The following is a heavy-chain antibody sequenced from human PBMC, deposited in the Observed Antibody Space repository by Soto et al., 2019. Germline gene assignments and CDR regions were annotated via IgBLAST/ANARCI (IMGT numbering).Heavy chain of an antibody. CDR1: GGSVSSGSYY. CDR3: AREGKDYDILTGFYYYYGRDV. V-gene: IGHV4-61*01. Sequence: QAQLQNSGPGLVKPSETLSLTGTVSGGSVSSGSYYWSWILQPPGKGLEWIGYIYYSGSTNYNPSLKSRVTISVDTSKNQFSLKLSSVTAADTAVYYCAREGKDYDILTGFYYYYGRDVWGQGTTVTVSS. J-gene: IGHJ6*02. D-gene: IGHD3-9*01. CDR2: IYYSGST.